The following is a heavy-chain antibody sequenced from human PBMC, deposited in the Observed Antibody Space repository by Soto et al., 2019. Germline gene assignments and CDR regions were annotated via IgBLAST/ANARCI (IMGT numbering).Heavy chain of an antibody. CDR3: ARSFRGGYYDSSGCPPDGFDI. CDR2: IYPGDSDT. D-gene: IGHD3-22*01. J-gene: IGHJ3*02. V-gene: IGHV5-51*01. CDR1: GYSFTSYW. Sequence: GESLKISCKGSGYSFTSYWIGWVRQMPGKGLAWMGIIYPGDSDTRYSPSFQGQVTIAADKSISTAYLQWSSLKASDTAIYYCARSFRGGYYDSSGCPPDGFDIWGQGTMVTVSS.